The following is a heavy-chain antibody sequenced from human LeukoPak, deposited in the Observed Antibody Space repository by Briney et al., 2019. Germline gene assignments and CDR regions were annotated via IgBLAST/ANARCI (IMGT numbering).Heavy chain of an antibody. D-gene: IGHD3-22*01. Sequence: RGSLRLSSAASGFTFSTFAMSWVRQAPGQGLGWGSAISGSGGSTYYADSVKSRFTISRDNSKNTLYLQMNSLRAEDTAVYYCAKGARYYDSSGEIDYWGQGTLVTVSS. V-gene: IGHV3-23*01. J-gene: IGHJ4*02. CDR1: GFTFSTFA. CDR3: AKGARYYDSSGEIDY. CDR2: ISGSGGST.